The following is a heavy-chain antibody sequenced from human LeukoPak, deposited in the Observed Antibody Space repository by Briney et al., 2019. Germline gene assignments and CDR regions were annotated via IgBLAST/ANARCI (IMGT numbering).Heavy chain of an antibody. CDR3: ARIKGYSYGGPDY. D-gene: IGHD5-18*01. CDR1: GYSISSGHY. J-gene: IGHJ4*02. Sequence: SETLSLTCTVSGYSISSGHYWGWIRQPPGKGLGWIGSIYHSGSTYYNPSLKSRVTISVDTSKNQFSLKLSSVTAADTAVYYCARIKGYSYGGPDYWGQGTLVTVSS. V-gene: IGHV4-38-2*02. CDR2: IYHSGST.